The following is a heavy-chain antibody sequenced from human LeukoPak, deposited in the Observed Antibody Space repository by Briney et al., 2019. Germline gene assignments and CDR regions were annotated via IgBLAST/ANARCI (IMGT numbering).Heavy chain of an antibody. J-gene: IGHJ4*02. CDR2: INSDGSST. Sequence: GGSLRLSCAASGFTFSTXWMHWVRQAPGKXXXXVSRINSDGSSTGYXDSVKGRFSISRDNAKNTLYLQMYSLRAEDTAVYYCSSTKYGGYSDYWGQGTLVTVSS. V-gene: IGHV3-74*01. CDR3: SSTKYGGYSDY. D-gene: IGHD4-23*01. CDR1: GFTFSTXW.